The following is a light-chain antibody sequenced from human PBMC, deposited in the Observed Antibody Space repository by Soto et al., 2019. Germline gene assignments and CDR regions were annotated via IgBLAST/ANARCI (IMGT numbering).Light chain of an antibody. CDR3: QQSAGHPCT. CDR1: QNIGGY. CDR2: AAS. J-gene: IGKJ2*02. Sequence: DIQMTQSPSSLSASVGDRVTITCRASQNIGGYLNWYQKKPWKAPKLLINAASTLHTGVPSTFSGSGSGTDFTLTISSLQPEDFATYYCQQSAGHPCTFGQGTKVEIK. V-gene: IGKV1-39*01.